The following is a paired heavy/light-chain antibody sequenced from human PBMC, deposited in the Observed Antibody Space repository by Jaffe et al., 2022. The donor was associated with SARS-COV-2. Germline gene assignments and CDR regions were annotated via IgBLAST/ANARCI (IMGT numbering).Light chain of an antibody. V-gene: IGKV1-17*01. Sequence: DIQMTQSPSSLSASVGDRVTITCRASQGIRNDLGWYQQKPGKAPKRLIYAASSLQSGVPSRFSGSGSGTEFTLTISSLQPEDFATYYCLQHNSYRTFGQGTKVEIK. CDR2: AAS. J-gene: IGKJ1*01. CDR3: LQHNSYRT. CDR1: QGIRND.
Heavy chain of an antibody. CDR3: TTDYPSYNWNWDYYGMDV. CDR1: GFTFSNAW. CDR2: IKSKTDGGTT. V-gene: IGHV3-15*01. Sequence: EVQLVESGGGLVKPGGSLRLSCAASGFTFSNAWMSWVRQAPGKGLEWVGRIKSKTDGGTTDYAAPVKGRFTISRDDSKNTLYLQMNSLKTEDTAVYYCTTDYPSYNWNWDYYGMDVWGQGTTVTVSS. D-gene: IGHD1-1*01. J-gene: IGHJ6*02.